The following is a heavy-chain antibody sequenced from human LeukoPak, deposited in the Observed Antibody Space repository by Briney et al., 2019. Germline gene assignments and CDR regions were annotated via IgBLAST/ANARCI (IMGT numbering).Heavy chain of an antibody. CDR3: ARDGYGSGSYYHRDFDY. D-gene: IGHD3-10*01. Sequence: ASVKVSCKASGYTFTSYGISWVRQAPGQGLEWMGWISAYNGNTNYAQKLQGRVTMTTDTSTSTAYMELRSLRSDDTAVYYCARDGYGSGSYYHRDFDYWGQGTLVTVSS. CDR2: ISAYNGNT. CDR1: GYTFTSYG. V-gene: IGHV1-18*01. J-gene: IGHJ4*02.